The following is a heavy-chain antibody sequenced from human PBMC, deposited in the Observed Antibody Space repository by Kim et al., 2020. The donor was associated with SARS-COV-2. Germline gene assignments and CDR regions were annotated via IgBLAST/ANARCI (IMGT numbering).Heavy chain of an antibody. D-gene: IGHD3-22*01. Sequence: GGSLRLSCAASGFTFSSYAMSWVRQAPGKGLEWVSAISGSGGSTYYADSVKGRFTISRDNSKNTLYLQMNSLRAEDTAVYYCAKDLFITMIVVVTPGPRTDYWGQGTLVTVSS. CDR3: AKDLFITMIVVVTPGPRTDY. J-gene: IGHJ4*02. CDR2: ISGSGGST. CDR1: GFTFSSYA. V-gene: IGHV3-23*01.